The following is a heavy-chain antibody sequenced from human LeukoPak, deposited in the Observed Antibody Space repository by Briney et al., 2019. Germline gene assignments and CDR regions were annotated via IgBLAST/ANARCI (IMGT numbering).Heavy chain of an antibody. CDR3: AGVDDAMVRGVSFDY. D-gene: IGHD3-10*01. Sequence: PSETLSLTCTVSGGSISSYSWSWIRQPPGKGLEWIGYIYHSGSTYYNPSLKSRVTISVDRSKNQFSLKLSSVTAADTAVYYCAGVDDAMVRGVSFDYWGQGTLVTVPS. CDR1: GGSISSYS. V-gene: IGHV4-30-2*01. CDR2: IYHSGST. J-gene: IGHJ4*02.